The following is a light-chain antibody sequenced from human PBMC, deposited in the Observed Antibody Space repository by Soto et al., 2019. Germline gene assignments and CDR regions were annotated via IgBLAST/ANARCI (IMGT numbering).Light chain of an antibody. CDR3: QQRSDVFT. Sequence: EIVLTQSPATLSLSQGDRATLSCRSSQSISSHLAWYQKRPGQVVRLLIYDASNRATGIPVRFSGSGSGTDFPLTINRLESEYIAFYYCQQRSDVFTFGVGTKVEIK. CDR2: DAS. J-gene: IGKJ4*01. V-gene: IGKV3-11*01. CDR1: QSISSH.